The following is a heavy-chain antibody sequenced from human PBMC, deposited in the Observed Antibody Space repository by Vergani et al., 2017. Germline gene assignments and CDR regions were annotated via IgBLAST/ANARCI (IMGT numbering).Heavy chain of an antibody. D-gene: IGHD4-17*01. CDR2: INHSGST. CDR1: GGSFSGYY. J-gene: IGHJ5*02. V-gene: IGHV4-34*01. CDR3: AGKMAYGAYPRWFDP. Sequence: QVQLQQWGAGLLKPSETLSLTCAVYGGSFSGYYWSWIRQPPGEGLEWLGQINHSGSTNYNPSLKSRVTISVDTSKNQFSLKLSSVTAADAAAYYCAGKMAYGAYPRWFDPWGQGTLVTVSS.